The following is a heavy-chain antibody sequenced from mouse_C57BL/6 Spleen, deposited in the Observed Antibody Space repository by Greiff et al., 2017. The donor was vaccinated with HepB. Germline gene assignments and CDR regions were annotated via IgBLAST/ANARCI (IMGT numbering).Heavy chain of an antibody. D-gene: IGHD1-1*01. V-gene: IGHV3-6*01. Sequence: EVQLVESGPGLVKPSQSLSLTCSVTGYSITSGYYWNWIRQFPGNKLEWMGYISYDGSNNYNPSLKNRISITRDTSKNQFFLKLNSVTTEDTATYYCARADYGSEAMDYWGQGTSVTVSS. J-gene: IGHJ4*01. CDR2: ISYDGSN. CDR3: ARADYGSEAMDY. CDR1: GYSITSGYY.